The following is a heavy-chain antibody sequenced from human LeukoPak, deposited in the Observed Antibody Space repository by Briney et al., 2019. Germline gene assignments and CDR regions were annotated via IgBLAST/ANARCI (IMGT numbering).Heavy chain of an antibody. V-gene: IGHV5-51*01. CDR3: ARRRVSSGGYYYYYCMDV. Sequence: GESLKISCKASGYSFTSYWIGWVRQMPGKGLEWMGIIYPGDSDTRYSPSFQGQVTISADKSISTAYLQWSSLKASDTAMYYCARRRVSSGGYYYYYCMDVWGKGTTVTVSS. J-gene: IGHJ6*03. CDR2: IYPGDSDT. CDR1: GYSFTSYW. D-gene: IGHD1-26*01.